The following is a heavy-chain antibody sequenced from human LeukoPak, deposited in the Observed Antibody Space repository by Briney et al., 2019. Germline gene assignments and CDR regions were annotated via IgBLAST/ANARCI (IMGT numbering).Heavy chain of an antibody. Sequence: ASVKVSCKASGYTFTDYYIHWVQQAPGKGLQWMGRVDPEDGETIYAEKFQGRVTINADTSIDTAYMELTSLRSEDTAVYYCATLFGAVGLDYWGQGTLVTVSS. D-gene: IGHD3-3*01. J-gene: IGHJ4*02. CDR3: ATLFGAVGLDY. V-gene: IGHV1-69-2*01. CDR2: VDPEDGET. CDR1: GYTFTDYY.